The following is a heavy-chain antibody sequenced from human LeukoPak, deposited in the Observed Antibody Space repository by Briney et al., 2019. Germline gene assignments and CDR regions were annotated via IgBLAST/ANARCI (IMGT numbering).Heavy chain of an antibody. CDR1: GYTFTSYY. CDR2: INPSGGST. Sequence: ASVKVSCKASGYTFTSYYMHWVRQAPGQGLEWMGIINPSGGSTSYAQKFQGRVTMTRDTSTSTVYMELSRLRSDDTAVYYCARVYGSGSYFRWGQGTLVTVSS. D-gene: IGHD3-10*01. CDR3: ARVYGSGSYFR. J-gene: IGHJ4*02. V-gene: IGHV1-46*01.